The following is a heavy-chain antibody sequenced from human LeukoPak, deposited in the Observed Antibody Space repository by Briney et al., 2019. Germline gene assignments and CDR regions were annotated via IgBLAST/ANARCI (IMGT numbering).Heavy chain of an antibody. CDR1: GGTFSSYA. CDR2: ITAYNDNT. CDR3: ARALLWFGEPSHIDY. Sequence: ASVKVSFKASGGTFSSYAISWVRQAPGQGREWMGWITAYNDNTNYAQKLQGRVTMTTDTSTSTAYMELRSLRSDDTAVYYCARALLWFGEPSHIDYWGQGTLVTASS. D-gene: IGHD3-10*01. J-gene: IGHJ4*02. V-gene: IGHV1-18*01.